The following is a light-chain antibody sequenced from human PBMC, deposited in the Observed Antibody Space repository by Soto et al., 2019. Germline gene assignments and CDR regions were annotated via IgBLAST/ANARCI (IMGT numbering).Light chain of an antibody. CDR2: DAS. J-gene: IGKJ4*01. Sequence: AIQLTQSPSSLSASVGDRVTITCRASQGISSALAWYQQKPGKAPKLLIYDASSLESGVPSRFSGSGSGTEFTLTISSLQPEDSAPYYCQQFNSYPLTFGRGTKVEIK. CDR1: QGISSA. V-gene: IGKV1-13*02. CDR3: QQFNSYPLT.